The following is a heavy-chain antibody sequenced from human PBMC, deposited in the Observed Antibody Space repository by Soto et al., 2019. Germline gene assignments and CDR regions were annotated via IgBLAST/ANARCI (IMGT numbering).Heavy chain of an antibody. J-gene: IGHJ6*02. CDR3: AKDLILGIAVAGTYYYYGMDV. D-gene: IGHD6-19*01. CDR1: GFTFSSYG. Sequence: QVQLVESGGGVVQPGRSLRLSCAASGFTFSSYGMHWVRQAPGKGLEWVAVISYDGSNKYYADSVKGRFTISRDNSKNTLYLQMNSLRAEDTAVYYCAKDLILGIAVAGTYYYYGMDVWGQGTTVTVSS. CDR2: ISYDGSNK. V-gene: IGHV3-30*18.